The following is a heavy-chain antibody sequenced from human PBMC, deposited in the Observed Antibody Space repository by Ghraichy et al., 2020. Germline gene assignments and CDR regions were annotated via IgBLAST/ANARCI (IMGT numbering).Heavy chain of an antibody. D-gene: IGHD6-19*01. J-gene: IGHJ3*02. CDR1: GFTFSSYS. Sequence: GGSLRLSCAASGFTFSSYSMNWVRQAPRKGLEWVSSISSSSSYIYYADSVKGRFTISRDNAKNSLYLQMNSLRAEDTAVYYCARDLYSSGYNAFDIWGQGTMVTVSS. CDR3: ARDLYSSGYNAFDI. CDR2: ISSSSSYI. V-gene: IGHV3-21*01.